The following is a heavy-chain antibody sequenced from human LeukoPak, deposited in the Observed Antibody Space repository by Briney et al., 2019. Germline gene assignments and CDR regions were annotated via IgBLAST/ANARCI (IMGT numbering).Heavy chain of an antibody. Sequence: GGSLRLSCAASGFIFSTSTMNWVRQAPGKGLEWVSYISSSSSTVFHADSVKGRFTISRDNSKNTLYLQMNSLRAEDTAVYYCARGLIVTTPPDYWGQGTLVTVSS. D-gene: IGHD5-12*01. CDR2: ISSSSSTV. CDR1: GFIFSTST. V-gene: IGHV3-48*01. CDR3: ARGLIVTTPPDY. J-gene: IGHJ4*02.